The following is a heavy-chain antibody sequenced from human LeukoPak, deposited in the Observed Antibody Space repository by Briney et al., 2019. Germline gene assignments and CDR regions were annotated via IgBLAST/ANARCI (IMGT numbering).Heavy chain of an antibody. CDR1: GFTFDDYA. D-gene: IGHD3-10*01. CDR2: ISWNSGSI. V-gene: IGHV3-9*01. CDR3: AKDLSEWFGELSAFDI. J-gene: IGHJ3*02. Sequence: GGSLRLSCAASGFTFDDYAMHWVRQAPGKGLEWVSGISWNSGSIGYADSVKGRFTISRDNAKNSLYLQMNSLRAEDTALYYCAKDLSEWFGELSAFDIWGQGTMVTVSS.